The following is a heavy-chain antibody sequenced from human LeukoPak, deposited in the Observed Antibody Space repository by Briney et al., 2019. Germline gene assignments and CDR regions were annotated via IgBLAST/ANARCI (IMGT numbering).Heavy chain of an antibody. V-gene: IGHV3-23*01. CDR3: AKGSPGLKSDY. CDR1: GFTFSSYG. J-gene: IGHJ4*02. CDR2: ISGSGGTT. D-gene: IGHD3-10*01. Sequence: PGGSLRLSCAASGFTFSSYGMSWVRQAPGKGLEWVSGISGSGGTTYYADSVKGRFTIFRDNSKHTLYLQMNSLRAEDTAVYYCAKGSPGLKSDYWGQGTLVTVSS.